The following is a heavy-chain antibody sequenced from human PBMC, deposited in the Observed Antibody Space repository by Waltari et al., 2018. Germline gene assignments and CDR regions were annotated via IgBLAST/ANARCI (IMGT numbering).Heavy chain of an antibody. CDR3: ARGGVDTALDGMDV. J-gene: IGHJ6*02. V-gene: IGHV4-38-2*02. Sequence: QVQLQESGPGLVKPSETLSLTCTVSGYSISSGYYWGWIRQPPGKGLEWIGSIYHSWRNYYNPSLKSRVTISVDTSKNQFSLKLSAVTAADTAVYYCARGGVDTALDGMDVWGQGTTVTVSS. CDR1: GYSISSGYY. CDR2: IYHSWRN. D-gene: IGHD5-18*01.